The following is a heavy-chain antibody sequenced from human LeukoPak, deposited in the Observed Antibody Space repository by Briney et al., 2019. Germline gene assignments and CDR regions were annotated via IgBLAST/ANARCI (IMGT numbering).Heavy chain of an antibody. CDR1: GITLSNYG. V-gene: IGHV3-23*01. Sequence: GGSLRLSCAVSGITLSNYGMSWVRQAPGKGLEWVAGISGSGGSTYYADSVKGRFTISRDNAKNSLYLQMNSLRAEDTAVYYCARESLDYYDTRGDAFDIWGQGTMVTVSS. CDR3: ARESLDYYDTRGDAFDI. D-gene: IGHD3-22*01. CDR2: ISGSGGST. J-gene: IGHJ3*02.